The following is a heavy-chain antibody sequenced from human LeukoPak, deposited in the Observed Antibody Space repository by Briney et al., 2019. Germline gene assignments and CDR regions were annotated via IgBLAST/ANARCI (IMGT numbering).Heavy chain of an antibody. Sequence: SETLSLTCTVSGGSISSGGYYWSWIRQHPGKGLEWIGYIYYSGSTNYNPSLKSRVTISVDTSKNQFSLKLSSVTAADTAVYYCARDSSWSPYYYYGMDVWGQGTTVTVSS. V-gene: IGHV4-61*08. J-gene: IGHJ6*02. CDR1: GGSISSGGYY. D-gene: IGHD6-13*01. CDR2: IYYSGST. CDR3: ARDSSWSPYYYYGMDV.